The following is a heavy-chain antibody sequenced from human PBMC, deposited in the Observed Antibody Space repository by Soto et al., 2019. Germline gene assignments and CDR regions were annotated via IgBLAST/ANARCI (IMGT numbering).Heavy chain of an antibody. CDR2: ISYDGSNK. CDR1: GFTFSSYG. CDR3: AKGPQGSPSDFDY. D-gene: IGHD2-2*01. V-gene: IGHV3-30*18. J-gene: IGHJ4*02. Sequence: PGGSLRLSCAASGFTFSSYGMHWVRQAPGKGLEWVAVISYDGSNKYYADSVKGRFTISRDNSKNTLYLQMNSLRAEDTAVYYCAKGPQGSPSDFDYWGQGTLVTVSS.